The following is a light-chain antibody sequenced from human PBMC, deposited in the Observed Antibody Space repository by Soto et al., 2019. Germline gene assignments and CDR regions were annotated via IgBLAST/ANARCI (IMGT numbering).Light chain of an antibody. CDR1: QTVLSSSKNF. J-gene: IGKJ5*01. CDR2: WAS. Sequence: DIVMTQSPDSLAVSLGERATISCKSSQTVLSSSKNFLAWYQQKPGQPPKLLIYWASTRESVVPDRFSGSGSGTDFTLTISSLQADDVALYYCQQYYNSPITFGQGTRLEIK. V-gene: IGKV4-1*01. CDR3: QQYYNSPIT.